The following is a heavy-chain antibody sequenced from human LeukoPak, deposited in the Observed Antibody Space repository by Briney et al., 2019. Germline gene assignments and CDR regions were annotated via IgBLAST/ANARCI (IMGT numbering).Heavy chain of an antibody. CDR1: GFTFSSYW. J-gene: IGHJ4*02. D-gene: IGHD2-15*01. CDR3: ASVRSGGSCYASFDY. Sequence: GGSLRLSCAASGFTFSSYWMSWVRQAPGKGLEWLANIKQDGSEKYYVDSVKGRFTISRDNAKNSLYLQMNSLRAEDTAIYYCASVRSGGSCYASFDYWGQGTLVTVSS. CDR2: IKQDGSEK. V-gene: IGHV3-7*01.